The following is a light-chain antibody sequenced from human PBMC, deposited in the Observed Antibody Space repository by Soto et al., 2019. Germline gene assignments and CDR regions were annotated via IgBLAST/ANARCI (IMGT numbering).Light chain of an antibody. V-gene: IGKV3-15*01. CDR2: GSA. CDR1: QSVFSS. J-gene: IGKJ5*01. Sequence: EIVMTQSPATLSVSPGERATLSCRASQSVFSSLAWFQQRPGQAPRLLIYGSATRATGIPARFSGSGSGTEFTLTISSLQSEDSAIYYCQQRNIWPPVTFGQGTRLEIK. CDR3: QQRNIWPPVT.